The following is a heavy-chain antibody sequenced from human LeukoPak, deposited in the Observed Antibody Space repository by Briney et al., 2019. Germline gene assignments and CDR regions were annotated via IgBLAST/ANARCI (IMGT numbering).Heavy chain of an antibody. V-gene: IGHV3-23*01. Sequence: GGSLRLSCAASGFTFSSSAMSWVRQAPGKGLEWVSGISNVGRSKYYADSVKGRFTISRDNSKNTVHLQMNSLRAEDTAVYYCAKDRDDYGDADYWGQGTLVAVSS. CDR3: AKDRDDYGDADY. CDR2: ISNVGRSK. J-gene: IGHJ4*02. D-gene: IGHD4-17*01. CDR1: GFTFSSSA.